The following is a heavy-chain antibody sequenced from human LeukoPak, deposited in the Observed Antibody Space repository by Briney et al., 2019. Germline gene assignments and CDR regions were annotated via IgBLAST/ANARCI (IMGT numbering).Heavy chain of an antibody. CDR1: GDSVSSNSAA. CDR3: VRQESTIFGVVMYADY. J-gene: IGHJ4*02. Sequence: SQTLSLTCAISGDSVSSNSAAWNWIRQSPSRGLEWLGRTYYRSELYNEYALSVKSRITINPDTSKNQFSLKLSSVTAADTAVYYCVRQESTIFGVVMYADYWGQGTLVTVSS. CDR2: TYYRSELYN. V-gene: IGHV6-1*01. D-gene: IGHD3-3*01.